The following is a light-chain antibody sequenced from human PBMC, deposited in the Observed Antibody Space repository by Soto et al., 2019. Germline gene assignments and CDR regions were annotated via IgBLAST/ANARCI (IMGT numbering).Light chain of an antibody. CDR3: SSYTSSVANV. V-gene: IGLV2-14*01. CDR2: DVS. CDR1: SSDVGGYNY. Sequence: QSVLTQPASVSGSPGQSITISCTGTSSDVGGYNYVSWYQQHPGKAPKLMIYDVSNRPSGVSNRFSGSKSANTASLTISGLQAEDEADYYCSSYTSSVANVFGTGTKLTVL. J-gene: IGLJ1*01.